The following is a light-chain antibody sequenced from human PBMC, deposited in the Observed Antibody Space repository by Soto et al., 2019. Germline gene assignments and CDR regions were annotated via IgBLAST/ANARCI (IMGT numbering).Light chain of an antibody. CDR3: YSAADNIGV. CDR1: VLAKKY. J-gene: IGLJ2*01. V-gene: IGLV3-27*01. Sequence: SYELTQPSSVSVSPGQTARITCSGDVLAKKYARWFQQKPGQAPVVVIYKDSERPSGIPERFSGSSSGTTVTLTISGAHVEDEADYYCYSAADNIGVFGGGTKLTVL. CDR2: KDS.